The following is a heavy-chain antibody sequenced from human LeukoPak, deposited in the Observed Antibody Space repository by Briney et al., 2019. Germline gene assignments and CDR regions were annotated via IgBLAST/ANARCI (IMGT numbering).Heavy chain of an antibody. CDR1: GGSFSGYY. CDR2: INHSGST. J-gene: IGHJ5*02. V-gene: IGHV4-34*01. CDR3: ARADIVVVPALNWFDP. D-gene: IGHD2-2*01. Sequence: SETLSLTCAVSGGSFSGYYWSWIRQPPGKGLEWIGEINHSGSTNYNPSLKSRVTISVDTSKNQFSLKLSSVTAADTAVYYCARADIVVVPALNWFDPWGQGTLVTVSS.